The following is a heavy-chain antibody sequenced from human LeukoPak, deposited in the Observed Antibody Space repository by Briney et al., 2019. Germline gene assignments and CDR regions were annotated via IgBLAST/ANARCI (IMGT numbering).Heavy chain of an antibody. J-gene: IGHJ4*02. Sequence: SVKVSCKASGGTFSSYAISWVRQAPGQGLEWMGGIIPIFGTANYAQKFQGRVTITADESTSTAYMELSSRRSEDTAVYYCARDSKPRYCSSTSCYGSFDYWGQGTLVTVSS. D-gene: IGHD2-2*01. V-gene: IGHV1-69*13. CDR1: GGTFSSYA. CDR3: ARDSKPRYCSSTSCYGSFDY. CDR2: IIPIFGTA.